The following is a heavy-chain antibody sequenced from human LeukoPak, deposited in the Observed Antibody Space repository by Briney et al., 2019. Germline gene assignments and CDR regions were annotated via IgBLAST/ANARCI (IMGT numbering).Heavy chain of an antibody. Sequence: GGSLRLSCAASGFTFSSYGMSWVRQAPGKGLEWVSAISGSGGSTYYADSVKGRFTISRDNSKNTLYLQMNSLRAEDTAVYYCAKDRVVVVAATDYWGQGTLVTVSS. CDR2: ISGSGGST. CDR3: AKDRVVVVAATDY. D-gene: IGHD2-15*01. CDR1: GFTFSSYG. J-gene: IGHJ4*02. V-gene: IGHV3-23*01.